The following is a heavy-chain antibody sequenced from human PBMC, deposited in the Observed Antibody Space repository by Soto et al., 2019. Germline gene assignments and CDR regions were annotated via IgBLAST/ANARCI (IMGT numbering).Heavy chain of an antibody. D-gene: IGHD5-18*01. J-gene: IGHJ6*02. CDR1: GGSIRSGGYY. CDR3: ARDRLMATAGTARHYFGLDV. Sequence: LSLTCTVSGGSIRSGGYYWSWVRQNPRRGLEWIGNIYYSGNTYYNPSLKSRLTISVDTSKNQFSLNLSSVAAADTAVYYCARDRLMATAGTARHYFGLDVWGQGTTVTVSS. V-gene: IGHV4-31*03. CDR2: IYYSGNT.